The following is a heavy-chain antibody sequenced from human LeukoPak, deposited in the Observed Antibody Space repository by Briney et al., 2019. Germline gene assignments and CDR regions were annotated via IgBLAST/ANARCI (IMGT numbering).Heavy chain of an antibody. D-gene: IGHD4-17*01. CDR1: GYTFTSYD. J-gene: IGHJ5*02. CDR3: ARLSSHYGDYKVDP. Sequence: ASVKVSCKASGYTFTSYDINWVRQAPGQGLEWMGWMNPHSGKTGYAQNFQGRVTMSRDTSISTAYMELSSLRSEDTAVYYCARLSSHYGDYKVDPWGQGTLVTVSS. CDR2: MNPHSGKT. V-gene: IGHV1-8*02.